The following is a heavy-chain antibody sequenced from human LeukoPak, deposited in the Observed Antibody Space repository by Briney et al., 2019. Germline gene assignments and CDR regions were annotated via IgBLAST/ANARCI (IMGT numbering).Heavy chain of an antibody. CDR1: GFTFSSYG. J-gene: IGHJ6*03. Sequence: PGGSLRLSCAASGFTFSSYGIHWVRQAPGKGLEWVAFIRFDGSNKYYSDSVKGRFTISRDNSKNTLYLQMNSLRAEDTAVYYCAKGHADYGDYDYYMDVWGKGTTVTVSS. CDR2: IRFDGSNK. V-gene: IGHV3-30*02. D-gene: IGHD4-17*01. CDR3: AKGHADYGDYDYYMDV.